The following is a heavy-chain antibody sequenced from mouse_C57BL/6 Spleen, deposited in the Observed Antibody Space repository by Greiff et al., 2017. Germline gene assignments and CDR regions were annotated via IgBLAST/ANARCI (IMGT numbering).Heavy chain of an antibody. CDR1: GYTFTSYW. V-gene: IGHV1-69*01. CDR3: ARRDDAMAY. D-gene: IGHD3-3*01. J-gene: IGHJ4*01. Sequence: QVQLQQPGAELVMPGASVKLSCKASGYTFTSYWMHWVKQRPGQGLEWIGEIDPSNSYTNYNQKFKGKATLTVDKSSSTAFMQLSSLTSEDSAVYYCARRDDAMAYWGQGTPVTVSS. CDR2: IDPSNSYT.